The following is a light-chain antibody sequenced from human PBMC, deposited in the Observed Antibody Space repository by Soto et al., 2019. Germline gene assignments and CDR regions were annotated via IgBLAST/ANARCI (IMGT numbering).Light chain of an antibody. Sequence: DIVLTQSPGTLSLSPGERASLSCRASQNVDTFLAWYQQRPGQAPRLLMYDASHRAAGIPARFSGSGSGTEFTLTINSLEHEDVAVYYCQHRYNWPLTFGAGTKVDIK. CDR3: QHRYNWPLT. J-gene: IGKJ4*01. V-gene: IGKV3-11*01. CDR2: DAS. CDR1: QNVDTF.